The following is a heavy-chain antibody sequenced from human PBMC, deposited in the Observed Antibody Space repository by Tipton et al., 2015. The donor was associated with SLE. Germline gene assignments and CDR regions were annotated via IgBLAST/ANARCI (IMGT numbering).Heavy chain of an antibody. V-gene: IGHV3-11*01. J-gene: IGHJ6*03. D-gene: IGHD1-26*01. CDR1: GFTLSDYY. CDR2: ISSSGSTI. Sequence: SLRLSCAASGFTLSDYYMSWIRQAPGKGLEWVSYISSSGSTIYYADSVKGRFTISRDNAKNSLYLQMNSLRAEDTAVYYCARSGSYPFYYYHMDVWGKGTTVTVSS. CDR3: ARSGSYPFYYYHMDV.